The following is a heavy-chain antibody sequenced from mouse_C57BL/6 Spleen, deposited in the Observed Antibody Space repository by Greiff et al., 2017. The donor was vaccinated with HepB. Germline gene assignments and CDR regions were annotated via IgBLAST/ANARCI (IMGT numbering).Heavy chain of an antibody. CDR2: ISSGGSYT. Sequence: EVKVVESGGDLVKPGGSLKLSCAASGFTFSSYGMSWVRQTPDKRLEWVATISSGGSYTYYPDSVKGRFTISRDNAKNTLYLQMSSLKSEDTAMYYCARREGGGYYEDYWGQGTTLTVSS. CDR1: GFTFSSYG. CDR3: ARREGGGYYEDY. J-gene: IGHJ2*01. V-gene: IGHV5-6*02. D-gene: IGHD2-3*01.